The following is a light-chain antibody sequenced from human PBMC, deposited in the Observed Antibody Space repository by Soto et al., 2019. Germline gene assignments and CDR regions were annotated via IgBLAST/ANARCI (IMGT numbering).Light chain of an antibody. Sequence: EIVMTQSPATLSVSPGERATLSCRASQSVTSNLAWYQQKPSQPIRRLIYGASTRATGIQARFSGNGSGTVFSLTISSLQSEDFAVYYCQQYNNWPLTFGGGTKVDIK. J-gene: IGKJ4*01. CDR3: QQYNNWPLT. V-gene: IGKV3-15*01. CDR2: GAS. CDR1: QSVTSN.